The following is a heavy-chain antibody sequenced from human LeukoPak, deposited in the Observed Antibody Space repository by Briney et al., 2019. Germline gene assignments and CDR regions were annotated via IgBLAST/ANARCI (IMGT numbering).Heavy chain of an antibody. CDR2: IKQDGSEK. CDR3: ARVERIAVAGTLGY. D-gene: IGHD6-19*01. J-gene: IGHJ4*02. CDR1: GFSLSNYW. Sequence: GGSLRLSCAASGFSLSNYWMNWVRQAPGKGLEWVANIKQDGSEKNYVDSVKGRFTISRDNAKNSLYLQMNSLRAEDTAVYYCARVERIAVAGTLGYWGQGTLVTVSS. V-gene: IGHV3-7*01.